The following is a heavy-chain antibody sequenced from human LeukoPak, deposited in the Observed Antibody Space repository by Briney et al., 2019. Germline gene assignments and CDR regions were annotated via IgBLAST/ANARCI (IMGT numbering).Heavy chain of an antibody. V-gene: IGHV3-7*01. CDR3: AKSSLWFGELIYFDY. D-gene: IGHD3-10*01. J-gene: IGHJ4*02. Sequence: PGGSLRLSCAASGFTFSSYWMSWVRQAPGKGLEWVANIKQDGSEKYYVDSVKGRFTISRDNSKNTLYLQMNSLRAEDTAVYYCAKSSLWFGELIYFDYWGQGTLVTVSS. CDR2: IKQDGSEK. CDR1: GFTFSSYW.